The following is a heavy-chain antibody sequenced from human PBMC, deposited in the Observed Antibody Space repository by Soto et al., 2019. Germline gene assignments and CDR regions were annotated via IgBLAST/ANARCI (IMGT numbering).Heavy chain of an antibody. V-gene: IGHV3-48*03. D-gene: IGHD4-17*01. Sequence: PGGSLRLSCAASGFTFSSYGMHWVRQAPGKGLEWISYISSSGTGTYYADSVRGRFTMSRDNTKNSVSLQMYSLRAEDTAIYYCVRDLHEPLAADALREANWGQGTQVTVS. CDR3: VRDLHEPLAADALREAN. J-gene: IGHJ4*02. CDR1: GFTFSSYG. CDR2: ISSSGTGT.